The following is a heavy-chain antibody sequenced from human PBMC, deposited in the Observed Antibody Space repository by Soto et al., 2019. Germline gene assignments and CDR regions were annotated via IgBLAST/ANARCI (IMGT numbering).Heavy chain of an antibody. D-gene: IGHD4-17*01. CDR2: IYSSGSP. V-gene: IGHV4-59*12. CDR1: GGSISGYY. CDR3: GRGTVNYGDCHY. J-gene: IGHJ4*02. Sequence: SETLSLTCTVSGGSISGYYWSWIRQPPGKGLEWIGYIYSSGSPNYNPSLKSRATISVDTSKNQFSLKLSSVTAADTAVYYCGRGTVNYGDCHYWAQETLVPVPS.